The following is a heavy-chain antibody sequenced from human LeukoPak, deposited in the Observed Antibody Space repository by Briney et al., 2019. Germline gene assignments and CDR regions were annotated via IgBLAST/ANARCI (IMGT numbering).Heavy chain of an antibody. Sequence: PGGSLRLSCAASGFPFSGYWMDWVRQAPGKGMEWVANIKQDGNEKYYADSVKGRFTISRDNAKDSLYLQMNSLRAEDTALYYCASGSGSGYYYFVYWGQGTLVTVSS. CDR2: IKQDGNEK. J-gene: IGHJ4*02. CDR1: GFPFSGYW. V-gene: IGHV3-7*03. CDR3: ASGSGSGYYYFVY. D-gene: IGHD3-22*01.